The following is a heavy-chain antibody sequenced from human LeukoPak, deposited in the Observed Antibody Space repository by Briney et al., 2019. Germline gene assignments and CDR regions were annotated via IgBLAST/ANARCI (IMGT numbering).Heavy chain of an antibody. D-gene: IGHD2-2*01. Sequence: GGSLRLSCAASGFTFSDYYMSWVRQAPGKGLERVANIKQDGSEKYYVDSVKGRFTISRDNAKNSLYLQMNSLRAEDTAVYYCARDDCSSISCYHNWFDPWGQGTLVTVSS. V-gene: IGHV3-7*01. CDR3: ARDDCSSISCYHNWFDP. CDR2: IKQDGSEK. CDR1: GFTFSDYY. J-gene: IGHJ5*02.